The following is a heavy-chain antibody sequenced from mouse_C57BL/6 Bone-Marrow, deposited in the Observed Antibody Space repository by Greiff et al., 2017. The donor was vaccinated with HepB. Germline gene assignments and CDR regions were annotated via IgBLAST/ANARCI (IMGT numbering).Heavy chain of an antibody. V-gene: IGHV1-74*01. CDR1: GYTFTSYW. D-gene: IGHD3-2*02. CDR3: AIDRQLRPFAY. CDR2: IHPSDSDT. J-gene: IGHJ3*01. Sequence: QVQLQQPGAELVKPGASVKVSCKASGYTFTSYWMNWVQQRPGQGLEWIGRIHPSDSDTNNYQKFKGKATLTVDKSSSKAYMQLSSLTSEDSAVYYCAIDRQLRPFAYWGQGTLVTVSA.